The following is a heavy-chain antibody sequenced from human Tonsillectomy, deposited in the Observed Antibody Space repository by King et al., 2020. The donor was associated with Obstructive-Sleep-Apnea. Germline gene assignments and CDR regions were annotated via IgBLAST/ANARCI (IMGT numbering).Heavy chain of an antibody. J-gene: IGHJ4*02. CDR2: ISGSGGST. V-gene: IGHV3-23*01. Sequence: VQLQESGGGLVQPGGSLRLSCAASGFTFSSYAMSWVRQAPGKGLEWVSAISGSGGSTYYADSVKGRFTISRDNSKNTLYLQMNSLRAEDTAVYYCAKCRGAYSGSGSYYICPYFDYWGQGTLVTVSS. D-gene: IGHD3-10*01. CDR1: GFTFSSYA. CDR3: AKCRGAYSGSGSYYICPYFDY.